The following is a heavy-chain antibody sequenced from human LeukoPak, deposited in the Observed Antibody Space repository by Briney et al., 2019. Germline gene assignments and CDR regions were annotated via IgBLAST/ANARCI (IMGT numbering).Heavy chain of an antibody. CDR1: GGTFSSYA. V-gene: IGHV1-69*05. D-gene: IGHD3-3*01. CDR3: AREIEVGVDLMSGAFDI. Sequence: SVKVSCKASGGTFSSYAISWVRQAPGQGLEWMGGIIPIFGTANYAQKFQGRVTITTDESMSTAYMELSSLRSEDTAVYYCAREIEVGVDLMSGAFDIWGQGTMVTVSS. CDR2: IIPIFGTA. J-gene: IGHJ3*02.